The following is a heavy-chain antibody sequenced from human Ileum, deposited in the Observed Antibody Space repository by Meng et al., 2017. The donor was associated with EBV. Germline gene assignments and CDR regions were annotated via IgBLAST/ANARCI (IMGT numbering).Heavy chain of an antibody. V-gene: IGHV4-39*07. J-gene: IGHJ4*02. CDR1: GGSISSSSYY. CDR2: IYYSGST. CDR3: ARDYYYDSSPTPDY. D-gene: IGHD3-22*01. Sequence: LQRQESGPGLLKPSETLSLPCTVSGGSISSSSYYWGWIRQPPGKGLEWIGSIYYSGSTYYNPSLKSRVTISVDTSKNQFSLKLSSVTAADTAVYYCARDYYYDSSPTPDYWGQGTLVTVSS.